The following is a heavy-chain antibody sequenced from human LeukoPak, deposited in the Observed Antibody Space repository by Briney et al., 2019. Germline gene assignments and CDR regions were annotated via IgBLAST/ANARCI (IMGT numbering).Heavy chain of an antibody. CDR3: ARVGGQQLVNWFDP. D-gene: IGHD6-13*01. Sequence: ASEKVSCKASGGTFSSYAISWVRQAPGQGLEWMGGIIPIFGTANYAQKLQGRVTMTTDTSTSTAYMELRSLRSDDTAVYYCARVGGQQLVNWFDPWGQGTLVTVSS. J-gene: IGHJ5*02. V-gene: IGHV1-69*05. CDR2: IIPIFGTA. CDR1: GGTFSSYA.